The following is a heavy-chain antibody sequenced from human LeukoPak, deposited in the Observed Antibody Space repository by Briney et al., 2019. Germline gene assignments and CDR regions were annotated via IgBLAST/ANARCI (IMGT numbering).Heavy chain of an antibody. CDR3: TRGNGVAGDY. V-gene: IGHV1-8*01. Sequence: ASVKVSCKASGYTVTTYDINWGRQATGQGLGWMGWLSPNSGQTAYAQKFQARVTMTRDISISTFYLELSSLTSEDTAVYYCTRGNGVAGDYWGQGTLVTVSS. J-gene: IGHJ4*02. CDR1: GYTVTTYD. CDR2: LSPNSGQT. D-gene: IGHD6-19*01.